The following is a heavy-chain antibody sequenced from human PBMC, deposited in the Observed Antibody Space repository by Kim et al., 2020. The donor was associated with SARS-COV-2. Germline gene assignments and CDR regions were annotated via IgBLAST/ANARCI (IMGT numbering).Heavy chain of an antibody. D-gene: IGHD3-10*01. V-gene: IGHV3-9*01. Sequence: EPVNSRFTTSRDNAKNSLYLQMNRLRAEDTALYYCAKDERAMVRGVTSDYWGQGTLVTVSS. CDR3: AKDERAMVRGVTSDY. J-gene: IGHJ4*02.